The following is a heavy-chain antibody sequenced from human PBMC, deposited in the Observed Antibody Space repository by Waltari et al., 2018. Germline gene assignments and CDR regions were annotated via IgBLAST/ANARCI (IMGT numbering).Heavy chain of an antibody. J-gene: IGHJ5*02. CDR1: GGTFSSYA. D-gene: IGHD2-21*01. Sequence: QVQLVQSGAEVKKPGSSVKVSCKASGGTFSSYAISWVRQAPGQGLEWMGGIIPIFGTANYAQKCQGRVTIATDEATSTAYLELSSLRSEDTAVYYCAIASKVYGDLAWFDPWGQGTLVTVSS. CDR2: IIPIFGTA. V-gene: IGHV1-69*05. CDR3: AIASKVYGDLAWFDP.